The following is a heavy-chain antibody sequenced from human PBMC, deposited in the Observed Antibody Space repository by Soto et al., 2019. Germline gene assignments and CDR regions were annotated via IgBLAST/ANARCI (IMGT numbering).Heavy chain of an antibody. Sequence: EVQLAESGGGLVKPGGSLRHSCAPSGFSFSTSTMNWVRQAPGKGLEFVSSIGRTGIDRYYIDSVKGRFTISRDNAQNSLCLQMNSLRAGDTALYYCVCDDNRRYWGQGTLVSVSS. V-gene: IGHV3-21*01. CDR3: VCDDNRRY. J-gene: IGHJ4*02. CDR1: GFSFSTST. D-gene: IGHD1-1*01. CDR2: IGRTGIDR.